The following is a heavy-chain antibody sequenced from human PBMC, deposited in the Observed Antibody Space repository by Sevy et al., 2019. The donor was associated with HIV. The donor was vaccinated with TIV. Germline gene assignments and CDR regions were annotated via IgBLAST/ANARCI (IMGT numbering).Heavy chain of an antibody. CDR3: AREVGGFNWRPYYFDS. V-gene: IGHV3-7*01. CDR1: GFIFTDYW. J-gene: IGHJ4*02. D-gene: IGHD3-3*01. CDR2: IKQDQSEK. Sequence: GGSLRLSCETSGFIFTDYWMSWVRQIPGKGLEWVATIKQDQSEKYYVDSVKGRFAISRDSAKKSVSLQMNGLIAEDTALYFCAREVGGFNWRPYYFDSWGQGTLVTVSS.